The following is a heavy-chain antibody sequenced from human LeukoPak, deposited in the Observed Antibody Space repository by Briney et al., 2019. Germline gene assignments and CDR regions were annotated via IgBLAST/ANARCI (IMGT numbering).Heavy chain of an antibody. Sequence: SETLSLTCTVSGGSVSSYYWTWIRQPPGKGLEWIGYIFYIGSTNYNSSLKSRVTISVDTSKNQFSLKLSSVTAADTAVYYCARDWYNGGYYRFDYWGQGTLVTVSS. V-gene: IGHV4-59*02. CDR1: GGSVSSYY. CDR2: IFYIGST. J-gene: IGHJ4*02. CDR3: ARDWYNGGYYRFDY. D-gene: IGHD1-26*01.